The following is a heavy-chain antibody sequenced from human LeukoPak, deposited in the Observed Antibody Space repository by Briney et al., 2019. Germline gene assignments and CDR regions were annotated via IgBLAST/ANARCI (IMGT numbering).Heavy chain of an antibody. J-gene: IGHJ4*02. CDR1: GYSFTNYW. Sequence: GESLKISCKGSGYSFTNYWIGWVHQMPGKVEEWIGIIYPGDSETRYSPSLQGQVTISPGKSITTGYLQRSSLEASDTAMYYCARLDSSGYYSCDYWGQGTLVTVS. V-gene: IGHV5-51*07. CDR2: IYPGDSET. D-gene: IGHD3-22*01. CDR3: ARLDSSGYYSCDY.